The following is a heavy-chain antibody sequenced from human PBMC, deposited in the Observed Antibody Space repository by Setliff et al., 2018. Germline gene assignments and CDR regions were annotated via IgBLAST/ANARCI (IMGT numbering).Heavy chain of an antibody. Sequence: GGSLRLSCTASGLPFNTYKFHWVRQAPGKGLEWVAVISYDGSNKYYADSVRGRFTISRDNARNSLYLQMNSLRAEDTAVYYCARVWFGNMDVWGKGTTVTVSS. CDR2: ISYDGSNK. V-gene: IGHV3-30*04. CDR3: ARVWFGNMDV. D-gene: IGHD3-10*01. CDR1: GLPFNTYK. J-gene: IGHJ6*03.